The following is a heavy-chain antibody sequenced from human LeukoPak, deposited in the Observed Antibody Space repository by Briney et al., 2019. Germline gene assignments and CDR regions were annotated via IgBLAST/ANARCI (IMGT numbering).Heavy chain of an antibody. D-gene: IGHD6-13*01. CDR1: GGSISNGSYY. Sequence: SETLSLTCTVSGGSISNGSYYWSWIRQPAGKGLEWIGRIYTSGSTNYNPSLKSRVTISVDTSKNQFSLKLSSVTAADTAVYYCARDRVAAAGANWFDPWGQGTLVTVSS. V-gene: IGHV4-61*02. J-gene: IGHJ5*02. CDR3: ARDRVAAAGANWFDP. CDR2: IYTSGST.